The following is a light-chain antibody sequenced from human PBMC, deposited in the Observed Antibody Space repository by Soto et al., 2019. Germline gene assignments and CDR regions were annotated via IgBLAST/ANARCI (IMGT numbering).Light chain of an antibody. CDR1: SSDVGGYNY. CDR2: EVV. Sequence: QSALTQPPSASGSPGQSVTISCAGTSSDVGGYNYVSWYQQYPGKVPKLMIYEVVQRPSGVPDRFSGSKSGNTASLTVSGLQAADEADYFCKSYAGSNTYVFGSGTKVTVL. J-gene: IGLJ1*01. CDR3: KSYAGSNTYV. V-gene: IGLV2-8*01.